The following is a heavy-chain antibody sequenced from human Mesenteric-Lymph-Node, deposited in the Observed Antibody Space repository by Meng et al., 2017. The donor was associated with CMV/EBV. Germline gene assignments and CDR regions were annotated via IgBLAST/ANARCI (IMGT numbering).Heavy chain of an antibody. Sequence: GESLKISCAASGFTFSNYNMHWVRQAPGRGLEWVTIISYDGSKKDYADSVKGRFTVSRDNSKNTLYLQMNSLRAEDTAVFYCAKDQGGGEAYYDFWSAPYGMDVWGQGTTVTVSS. V-gene: IGHV3-30*04. D-gene: IGHD3-3*01. CDR2: ISYDGSKK. J-gene: IGHJ6*02. CDR1: GFTFSNYN. CDR3: AKDQGGGEAYYDFWSAPYGMDV.